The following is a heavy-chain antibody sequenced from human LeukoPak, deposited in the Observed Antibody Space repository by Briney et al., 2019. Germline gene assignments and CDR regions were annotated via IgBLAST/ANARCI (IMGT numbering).Heavy chain of an antibody. CDR3: TRNPVNSGMDV. J-gene: IGHJ6*02. CDR2: ITPYNGDT. D-gene: IGHD1-14*01. Sequence: ASVKVSCKASGYTFTNYGISWVRQAPGQGLEWMGWITPYNGDTNYAQNLQGRVTMTTDTSTSTAYMELSSLRSEDTAVCYCTRNPVNSGMDVWGQGTTVIV. V-gene: IGHV1-18*01. CDR1: GYTFTNYG.